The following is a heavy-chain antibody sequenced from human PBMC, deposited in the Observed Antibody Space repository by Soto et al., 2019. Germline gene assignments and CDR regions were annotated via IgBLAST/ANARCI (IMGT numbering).Heavy chain of an antibody. V-gene: IGHV1-2*02. D-gene: IGHD3-3*01. CDR1: GYPVTAYY. CDR2: INPATGAA. CDR3: ARGGGVGVAGSAAFDM. Sequence: QLHLVHSGAVVKKPGASVTVSCSASGYPVTAYYMHWVRQAPGRGLEGMGGINPATGAAKYTQTFQGRVTRTRDTSTSTVFMELSGLTSEDTAGFYCARGGGVGVAGSAAFDMWGQGTVVTVSS. J-gene: IGHJ3*02.